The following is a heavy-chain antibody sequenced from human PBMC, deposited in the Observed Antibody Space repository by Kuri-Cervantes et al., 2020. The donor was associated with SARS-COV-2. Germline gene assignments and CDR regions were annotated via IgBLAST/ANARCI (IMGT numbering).Heavy chain of an antibody. CDR3: AKDLVENYYDSSGQAQYPRNFDY. J-gene: IGHJ4*02. D-gene: IGHD3-22*01. CDR2: ISYDGSNK. CDR1: GFTFSSYG. V-gene: IGHV3-30*18. Sequence: GESLKISCAASGFTFSSYGMHWVRQAPGKGLEWVAVISYDGSNKYYADSVKDRFTISRDNSKNTLYLQMNSLRAEDTAVYYCAKDLVENYYDSSGQAQYPRNFDYWGQGTLVTVSS.